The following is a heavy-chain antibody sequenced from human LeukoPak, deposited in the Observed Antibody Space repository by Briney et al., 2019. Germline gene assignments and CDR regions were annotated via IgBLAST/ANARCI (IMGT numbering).Heavy chain of an antibody. CDR2: MCGSGDRT. J-gene: IGHJ6*02. V-gene: IGHV3-23*01. Sequence: GRSLRLSCAASGFTFTSDGMAWVRHPQGQGVGWVSCMCGSGDRTYYADSVKGRFTNSRANSKNTPYLQMTCLRVEDTAVYYCAEDTSADIVVVPAAIDFYYGLDGWGQGTTVTVAS. CDR1: GFTFTSDG. D-gene: IGHD2-2*01. CDR3: AEDTSADIVVVPAAIDFYYGLDG.